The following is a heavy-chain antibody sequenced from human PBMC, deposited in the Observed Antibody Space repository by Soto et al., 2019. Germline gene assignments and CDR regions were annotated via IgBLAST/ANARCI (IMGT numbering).Heavy chain of an antibody. CDR3: ARDPSYYYDSSGYYPIVTRGPLDY. J-gene: IGHJ4*02. CDR2: ISSSSSYI. V-gene: IGHV3-21*01. Sequence: PGGSLRLSCAASGFTFSSYSMNWVRQAPGKGLEWASSISSSSSYIYYADSVKGRFTISRDNAKNSLYLQMNSLRAEDTAVYYCARDPSYYYDSSGYYPIVTRGPLDYWGQGTLVTVSS. CDR1: GFTFSSYS. D-gene: IGHD3-22*01.